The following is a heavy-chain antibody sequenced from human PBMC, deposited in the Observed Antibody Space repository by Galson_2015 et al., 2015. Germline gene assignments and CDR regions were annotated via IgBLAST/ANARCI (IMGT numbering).Heavy chain of an antibody. Sequence: QSGAEVKKPGDSLQISCQGSGYNFAPYWVAWVRQVPGGALEWMGLIYPGDSRTRYSPSFQGHVNISVDESINTAYLQWSSLKASDTAIYYCARQRYDSGWFSDWWGQGTLVTASS. D-gene: IGHD6-19*01. CDR2: IYPGDSRT. J-gene: IGHJ4*02. CDR1: GYNFAPYW. CDR3: ARQRYDSGWFSDW. V-gene: IGHV5-51*01.